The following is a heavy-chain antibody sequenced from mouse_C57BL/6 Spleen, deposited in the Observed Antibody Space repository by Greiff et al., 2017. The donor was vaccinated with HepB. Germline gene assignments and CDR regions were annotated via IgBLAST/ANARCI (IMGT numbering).Heavy chain of an antibody. CDR2: IYPGDGDT. D-gene: IGHD2-4*01. CDR1: GYAFSSSW. Sequence: QVQLQQSGPELVKPGASVKISCKASGYAFSSSWMNWVKQRPGKGLEWIGRIYPGDGDTNYNGKFKGKATLTADKSSSTAYMQLSSLTSEDSAVYFCARSRGYDSYYFDYWGQSTTLTVSS. CDR3: ARSRGYDSYYFDY. V-gene: IGHV1-82*01. J-gene: IGHJ2*01.